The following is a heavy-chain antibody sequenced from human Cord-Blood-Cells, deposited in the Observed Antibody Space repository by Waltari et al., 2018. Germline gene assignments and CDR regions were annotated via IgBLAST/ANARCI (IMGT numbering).Heavy chain of an antibody. CDR3: ARRDIVVVPAAMSRAFDI. CDR1: GGSIRSSNW. J-gene: IGHJ3*02. Sequence: QVQLQESGPGLVKPSGTLSLTCAVAGGSIRSSNWWSWVRQPPGKGLEWIGEIYHSGSTNYNPARKSRVTISVDKSKNQFSLKLSSVTAADTAVYYCARRDIVVVPAAMSRAFDIWGQGTMVTVSS. D-gene: IGHD2-2*01. CDR2: IYHSGST. V-gene: IGHV4-4*02.